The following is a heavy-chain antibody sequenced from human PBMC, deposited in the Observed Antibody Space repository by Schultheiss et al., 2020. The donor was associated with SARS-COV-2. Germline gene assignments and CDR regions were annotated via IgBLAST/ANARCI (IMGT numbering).Heavy chain of an antibody. D-gene: IGHD6-19*01. CDR1: GGSISSYY. Sequence: SETLSLTCTVSGGSISSYYWSWIRQPAGKGLEWIGYIYYSGSTNYNPSLKSRVTISVDTSKNQFSLKLSSVTAADTAVYYCARQMAGGEAEYFQHWGQGTLVTVSS. CDR2: IYYSGST. J-gene: IGHJ1*01. CDR3: ARQMAGGEAEYFQH. V-gene: IGHV4-59*01.